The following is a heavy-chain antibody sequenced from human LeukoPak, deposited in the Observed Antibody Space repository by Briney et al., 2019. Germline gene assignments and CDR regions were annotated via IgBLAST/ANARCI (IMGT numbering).Heavy chain of an antibody. V-gene: IGHV3-23*01. CDR3: AKGGRSWHPLGYYYYYGMDV. CDR2: ISSSSSYI. D-gene: IGHD6-13*01. J-gene: IGHJ6*02. Sequence: PGGSLRLSCAASGFTFSSYAMNWVRQAPGKGLEWVSSISSSSSYIYYADSVKGRFTISRDNSKNTLYLQMNSLRAEDTAVYYCAKGGRSWHPLGYYYYYGMDVWGQGTTVTVSS. CDR1: GFTFSSYA.